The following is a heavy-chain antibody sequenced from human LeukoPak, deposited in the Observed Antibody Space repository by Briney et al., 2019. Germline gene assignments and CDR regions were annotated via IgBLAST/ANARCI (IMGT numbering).Heavy chain of an antibody. CDR2: IYYSGST. D-gene: IGHD5-12*01. CDR3: ARALVARAYYYGMDV. J-gene: IGHJ6*02. V-gene: IGHV4-59*01. Sequence: PSETLSLTCTVSGGSISSYYWSWIRQSPGKGLEWIGYIYYSGSTNYNPSLKSRVTISVDTSKNQFSLKLSSVTAADTAVYYCARALVARAYYYGMDVWGQGTTVTVSS. CDR1: GGSISSYY.